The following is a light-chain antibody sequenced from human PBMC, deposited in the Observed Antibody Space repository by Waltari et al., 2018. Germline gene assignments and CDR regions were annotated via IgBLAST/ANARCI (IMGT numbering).Light chain of an antibody. CDR1: QSVSSSY. J-gene: IGKJ1*01. CDR3: QQYGSSPPT. V-gene: IGKV3-20*01. Sequence: IVLTQSPGTLSLSPGERATLSCRPSQSVSSSYLAWDQQTPGPAPRLLIYGASSKGTGIPDRSSGSGSGTDFTTTISRLEAEDVAVYYCQQYGSSPPTFGQGTKVEIK. CDR2: GAS.